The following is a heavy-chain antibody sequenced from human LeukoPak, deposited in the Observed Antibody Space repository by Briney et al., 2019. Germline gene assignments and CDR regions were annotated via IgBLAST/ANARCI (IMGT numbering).Heavy chain of an antibody. Sequence: GGSLRLSCAASGFTFSSYWMHWVRQAPGKGLVGVSRINSDGSSTSYADSVKGRFTISRDNAKNTLYLQMNSLRAEDTAVYYCARNGWEYDSSGYFPQAPDAFDIWGQGTMVTVSS. J-gene: IGHJ3*02. CDR2: INSDGSST. V-gene: IGHV3-74*01. CDR3: ARNGWEYDSSGYFPQAPDAFDI. CDR1: GFTFSSYW. D-gene: IGHD3-22*01.